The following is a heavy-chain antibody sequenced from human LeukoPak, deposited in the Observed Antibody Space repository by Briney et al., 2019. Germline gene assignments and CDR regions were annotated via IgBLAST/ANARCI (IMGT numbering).Heavy chain of an antibody. D-gene: IGHD2-8*01. Sequence: ASVTVSCTASGYTFTDYYMHWVRQAPGQGLAWMGWINPNSGGTNYAQKFQGRVTMTRDTSISTAYMELSRLTSDDTAVYYCARFRTSSTYNWFDPWGQGTLVTVSS. J-gene: IGHJ5*02. CDR2: INPNSGGT. V-gene: IGHV1-2*02. CDR1: GYTFTDYY. CDR3: ARFRTSSTYNWFDP.